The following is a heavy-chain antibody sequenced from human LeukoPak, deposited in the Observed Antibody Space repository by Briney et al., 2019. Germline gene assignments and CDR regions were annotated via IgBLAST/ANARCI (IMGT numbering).Heavy chain of an antibody. Sequence: PSETLSLTCTVSGGSISSGDYYWSWIRQPPGKGLEWIGYIYYSGSTYYNPSLKSRVTISVDTSKNQFSLKLSSVTAADTAVYYCAREGVGSGRPFDYWGQGTLVTVSS. V-gene: IGHV4-30-4*01. CDR1: GGSISSGDYY. J-gene: IGHJ4*02. CDR2: IYYSGST. CDR3: AREGVGSGRPFDY. D-gene: IGHD3-10*01.